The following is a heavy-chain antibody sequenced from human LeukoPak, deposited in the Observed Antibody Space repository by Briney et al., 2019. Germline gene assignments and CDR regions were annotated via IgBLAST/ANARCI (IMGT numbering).Heavy chain of an antibody. CDR3: ATYGGKNTNFDY. V-gene: IGHV1-46*01. D-gene: IGHD4-23*01. CDR1: GFTFTTYY. Sequence: ASVKVSCKASGFTFTTYYIHRVRQAPGQGLEWMGIINLSGGGTSYAQRFQGRVTVTRDTSTSTVYMELSSLGTEDTAVYYCATYGGKNTNFDYWGQGTLVTVSS. CDR2: INLSGGGT. J-gene: IGHJ4*02.